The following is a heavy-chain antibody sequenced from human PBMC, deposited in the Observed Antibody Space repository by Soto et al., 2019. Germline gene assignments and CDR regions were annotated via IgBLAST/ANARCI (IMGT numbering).Heavy chain of an antibody. CDR3: ARDNYDFWSGYSYYYYYGMDV. J-gene: IGHJ6*02. CDR2: ISSSSSTI. V-gene: IGHV3-48*02. Sequence: PGESLRRSCAASGFTFSSYIMNWVRQAPGKGLEWVSYISSSSSTIYYADSVKGRFTISRDNAKNSLYLQMNSLRDEDTAVYYCARDNYDFWSGYSYYYYYGMDVWGQGTTVTVSS. D-gene: IGHD3-3*01. CDR1: GFTFSSYI.